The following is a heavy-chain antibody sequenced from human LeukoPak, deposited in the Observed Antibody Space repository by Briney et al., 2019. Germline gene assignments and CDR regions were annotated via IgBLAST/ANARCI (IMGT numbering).Heavy chain of an antibody. D-gene: IGHD6-13*01. CDR1: GFTFSSFA. CDR3: AKEEAFSSSWTDY. Sequence: GGSLRLSCAASGFTFSSFAMSWVRQAPGKGLEWVSTISGSGGTTYYADSVAGRFTIPRDNSKNTLYLQMNTLRAEDTAVYYCAKEEAFSSSWTDYWGQGTLVTVSS. J-gene: IGHJ4*02. CDR2: ISGSGGTT. V-gene: IGHV3-23*01.